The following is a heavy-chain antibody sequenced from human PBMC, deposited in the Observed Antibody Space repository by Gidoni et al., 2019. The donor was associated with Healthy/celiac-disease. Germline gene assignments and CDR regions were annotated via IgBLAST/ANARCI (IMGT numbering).Heavy chain of an antibody. CDR3: ARGGPSKELLWFGEAGGRDAFDI. D-gene: IGHD3-10*01. CDR2: INPNSGGT. V-gene: IGHV1-2*04. CDR1: GYPFTGDY. Sequence: QVQLVQSGAEVKKPGASVKVSCKASGYPFTGDYMPWVRQAPGQGLEWMGWINPNSGGTNYAQTFQGWVTMTRDTSIRTAYMELSRLGSDDTAVYSCARGGPSKELLWFGEAGGRDAFDIWGQGTMVTVSS. J-gene: IGHJ3*02.